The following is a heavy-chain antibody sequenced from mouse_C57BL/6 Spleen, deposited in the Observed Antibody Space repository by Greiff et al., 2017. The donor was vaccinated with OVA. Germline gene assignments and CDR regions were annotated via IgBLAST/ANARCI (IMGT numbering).Heavy chain of an antibody. CDR2: ISDGGSYT. J-gene: IGHJ4*01. CDR3: ARGSYAMDY. CDR1: GFTFSSYA. Sequence: DVMLVESGGGLVKPGGSLKLSCAASGFTFSSYAMSWVRQTPEKRLEWVATISDGGSYTYYPDTVKGRFTISRDNAKNNLYLQMSHLKSEDTAMYYCARGSYAMDYWGQGTSVTVSS. V-gene: IGHV5-4*03.